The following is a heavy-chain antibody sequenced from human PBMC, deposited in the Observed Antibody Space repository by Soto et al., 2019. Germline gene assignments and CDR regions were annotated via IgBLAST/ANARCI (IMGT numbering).Heavy chain of an antibody. Sequence: GGSLRLSCAASGFTFSSYGMHWVRQAPGKGLEWVAVISYDGSNKYYADSVKGRFTISRDNSKNTLYLQMNSLRAEDTAVYYCARETMVRGDISPYGMDVWGQGTTVTVSS. CDR3: ARETMVRGDISPYGMDV. CDR2: ISYDGSNK. J-gene: IGHJ6*02. D-gene: IGHD3-10*01. CDR1: GFTFSSYG. V-gene: IGHV3-30*03.